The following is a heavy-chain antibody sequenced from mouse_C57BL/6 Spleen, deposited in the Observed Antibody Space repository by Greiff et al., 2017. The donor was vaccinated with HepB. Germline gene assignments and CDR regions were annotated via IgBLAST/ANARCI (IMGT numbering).Heavy chain of an antibody. Sequence: VQLQQSGAELVKPGASVKISCKASGYAFSSYWMNWVKQRPGKGLEWIGQIYPGDGDTNYNGKFKGKATLTADKSSSTAYMQLSSLTSEDSAVYFCARSALLLPFDYWGQGTTLTVSS. J-gene: IGHJ2*01. CDR2: IYPGDGDT. CDR1: GYAFSSYW. CDR3: ARSALLLPFDY. D-gene: IGHD1-1*01. V-gene: IGHV1-80*01.